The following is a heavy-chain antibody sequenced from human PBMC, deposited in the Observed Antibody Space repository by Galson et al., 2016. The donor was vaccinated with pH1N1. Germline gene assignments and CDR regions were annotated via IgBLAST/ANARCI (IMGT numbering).Heavy chain of an antibody. CDR2: IYPGNRT. CDR1: GLTVSTYY. CDR3: VRVNDYGDYRGDAFDV. Sequence: SLRLSCAASGLTVSTYYMNWVRQAPGKGLEWVSVIYPGNRTYYADSVKGRFTLSRHNSRNTLYLQTNTLRPDDTAVYYCVRVNDYGDYRGDAFDVWGQGTMV. D-gene: IGHD4-17*01. J-gene: IGHJ3*01. V-gene: IGHV3-53*04.